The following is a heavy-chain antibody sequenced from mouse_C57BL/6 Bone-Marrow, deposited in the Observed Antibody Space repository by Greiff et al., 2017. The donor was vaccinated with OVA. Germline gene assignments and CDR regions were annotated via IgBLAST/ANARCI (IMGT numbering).Heavy chain of an antibody. CDR2: IYPGDGDT. CDR3: ARGVVAPFDY. V-gene: IGHV1-80*01. CDR1: GYAFSSYW. J-gene: IGHJ2*01. Sequence: VKLMESGAELVKPGASVKISCKASGYAFSSYWMNWVKQRPGKGLEWIGQIYPGDGDTNYNGKFKGKATLTADKSSSTVYMQLRSLTSEDSAVYFCARGVVAPFDYWGQGTTLTVSS. D-gene: IGHD1-1*01.